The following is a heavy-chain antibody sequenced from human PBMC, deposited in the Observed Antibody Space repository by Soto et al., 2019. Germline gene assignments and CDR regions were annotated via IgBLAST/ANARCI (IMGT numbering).Heavy chain of an antibody. CDR3: TTDTELGTSHY. Sequence: GGSLRLSCAASGFSFTNAWMNWVRQAPGKGLEWVGRIKSKADGETTDYGASVKGRFTISRDNSKNTLYLQMNSLKTEDTAVYYCTTDTELGTSHYWGQGTLVTVSS. CDR2: IKSKADGETT. V-gene: IGHV3-15*07. D-gene: IGHD1-7*01. CDR1: GFSFTNAW. J-gene: IGHJ4*02.